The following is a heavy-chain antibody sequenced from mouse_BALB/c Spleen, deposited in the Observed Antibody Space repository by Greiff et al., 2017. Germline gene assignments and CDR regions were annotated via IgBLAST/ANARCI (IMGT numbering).Heavy chain of an antibody. CDR2: ISSGSSTI. CDR3: ARNDGYYLYFDY. J-gene: IGHJ2*01. D-gene: IGHD2-3*01. CDR1: GFTFSSFG. Sequence: EVQLVESGGGLVQPGGSRKLSCAASGFTFSSFGMHWVRQAPEKGLEWVAYISSGSSTIYYADTVKGRFTISRDNPKNTLFLQMTSLRSEDTAMYYCARNDGYYLYFDYWGQGTTLTVSS. V-gene: IGHV5-17*02.